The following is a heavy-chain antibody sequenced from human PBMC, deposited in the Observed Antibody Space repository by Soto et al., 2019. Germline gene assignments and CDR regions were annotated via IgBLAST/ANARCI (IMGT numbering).Heavy chain of an antibody. CDR2: IYSDGST. D-gene: IGHD3-22*01. CDR3: ARDPYYDSSGYLASNGMDV. J-gene: IGHJ6*02. CDR1: GFTVSSNY. Sequence: EVQLVESGGGLVQPGGSLRLSCAASGFTVSSNYMSWVLQAPGKGLEWVSVIYSDGSTYYADSVKGRFTISRHNSKNTLYLQMNSLRAEDTAVYYCARDPYYDSSGYLASNGMDVWGQGTTVTVSS. V-gene: IGHV3-53*04.